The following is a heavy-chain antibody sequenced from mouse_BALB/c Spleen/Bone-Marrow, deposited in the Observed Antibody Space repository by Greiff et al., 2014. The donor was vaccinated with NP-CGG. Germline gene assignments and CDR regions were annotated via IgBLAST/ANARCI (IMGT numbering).Heavy chain of an antibody. Sequence: EVKLLESGPELEKPGASVKISCKASGYSFTGYNMNWVKQSTGKSLEWIGNIDPYYGGTCYNQKFKGKATLTVDKSSSTAYMQLKSRTSEDSAVYYCARGGPGFAYWGQGTLVTVSA. CDR2: IDPYYGGT. CDR3: ARGGPGFAY. CDR1: GYSFTGYN. J-gene: IGHJ3*01. V-gene: IGHV1-39*01. D-gene: IGHD3-3*01.